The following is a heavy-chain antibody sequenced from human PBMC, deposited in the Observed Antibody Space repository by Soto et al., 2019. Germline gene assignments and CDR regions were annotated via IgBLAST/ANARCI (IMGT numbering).Heavy chain of an antibody. CDR2: IWYDGSNK. CDR1: GFTFGSYG. J-gene: IGHJ6*02. D-gene: IGHD3-3*01. CDR3: ARDPRHYDFWSDYYYGMDV. Sequence: GGSLILSCAASGFTFGSYGMHWVRQAPGKGLEWVAVIWYDGSNKYYADSVKGRFTISRDNSKNTLYLQMNSLRAEDTAVYYCARDPRHYDFWSDYYYGMDVWGQGTTVTVSS. V-gene: IGHV3-33*01.